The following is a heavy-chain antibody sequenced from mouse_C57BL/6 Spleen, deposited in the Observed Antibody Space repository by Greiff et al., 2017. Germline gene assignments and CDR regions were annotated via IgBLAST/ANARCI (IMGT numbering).Heavy chain of an antibody. J-gene: IGHJ2*01. Sequence: EVQLQQSGAELVRPGASVKLSCTASGFNIKDYYMHWVKKRPEQGLEWIGRIDPEDGDTEYAPKFKGKATMTADTSSNTAYLQLRSLTSEDTAVYYCTTDGSDFDGWGQGTTLTVSS. CDR3: TTDGSDFDG. CDR2: IDPEDGDT. CDR1: GFNIKDYY. D-gene: IGHD1-1*01. V-gene: IGHV14-1*01.